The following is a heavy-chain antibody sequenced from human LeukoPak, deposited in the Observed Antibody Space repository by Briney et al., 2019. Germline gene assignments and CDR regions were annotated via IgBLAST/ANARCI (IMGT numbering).Heavy chain of an antibody. V-gene: IGHV3-30-3*01. CDR3: ASAGRQQLVRRYFDY. Sequence: PGGSLRLSCAASGFTFSSYAMHWVRQAPGKGLEWVAVISYDGSNKYYADSVKGRFTISRDNSKNTLYLQMNSLRAEDTAVYYCASAGRQQLVRRYFDYWGQGTLVTVSS. CDR2: ISYDGSNK. J-gene: IGHJ4*02. D-gene: IGHD6-13*01. CDR1: GFTFSSYA.